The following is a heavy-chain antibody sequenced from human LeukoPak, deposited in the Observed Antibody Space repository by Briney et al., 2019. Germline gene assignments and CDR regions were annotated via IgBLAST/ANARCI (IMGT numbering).Heavy chain of an antibody. J-gene: IGHJ4*02. CDR2: IYYSGST. CDR3: ARDREDGDGYNFYFDY. Sequence: TSETLSLTCTVSGGSISSYYWSWIWQPPGKGLEWIGYIYYSGSTNYNPSLKSRVTISVDTSKNQFSLKLSSVTAADTAVYYCARDREDGDGYNFYFDYWGQGTLVTVSS. CDR1: GGSISSYY. V-gene: IGHV4-59*01. D-gene: IGHD5-24*01.